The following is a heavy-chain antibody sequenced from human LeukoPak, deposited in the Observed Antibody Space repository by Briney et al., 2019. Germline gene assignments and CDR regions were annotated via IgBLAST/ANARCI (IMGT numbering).Heavy chain of an antibody. V-gene: IGHV3-30*02. CDR2: IRYDGSNK. Sequence: PGGSLRLSCAASGFTFSSYGMHWVRQAPGKGLEWVAFIRYDGSNKYYADSVKGRFTISRDNSKNTLYLQMNSLRAEGTAVYYCAKDPRWGIYDYVWGSYRSTYFDYWGQGTLVTVSS. CDR1: GFTFSSYG. CDR3: AKDPRWGIYDYVWGSYRSTYFDY. J-gene: IGHJ4*02. D-gene: IGHD3-16*02.